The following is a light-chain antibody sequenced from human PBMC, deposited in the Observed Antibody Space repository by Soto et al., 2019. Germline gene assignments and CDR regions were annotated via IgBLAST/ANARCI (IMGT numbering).Light chain of an antibody. CDR2: GAS. Sequence: EIVMTQSPATLSVSPGERATLSCRASQSVSSNLAWYQQKPGQAPRLLVYGASTRATIIPARFSGSRSGTEFTLTISSLQSEDFAVYYCQQYNTWPPTFGQGTRLDI. CDR3: QQYNTWPPT. V-gene: IGKV3-15*01. CDR1: QSVSSN. J-gene: IGKJ5*01.